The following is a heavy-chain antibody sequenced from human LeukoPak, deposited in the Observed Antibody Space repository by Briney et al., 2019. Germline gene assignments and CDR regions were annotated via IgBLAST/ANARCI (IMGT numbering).Heavy chain of an antibody. CDR1: GYTFTGYY. V-gene: IGHV1-2*02. J-gene: IGHJ4*02. CDR3: ARDSSGWVLRPKKKYFDY. CDR2: INPNSGGT. D-gene: IGHD6-19*01. Sequence: ASVKVSCKASGYTFTGYYMHWVRQAPGQGLEWMGWINPNSGGTNYAQKFQGRVTMTRDTSISTAYMELSRLRSDDTAVYYCARDSSGWVLRPKKKYFDYWGQGTLVTVSS.